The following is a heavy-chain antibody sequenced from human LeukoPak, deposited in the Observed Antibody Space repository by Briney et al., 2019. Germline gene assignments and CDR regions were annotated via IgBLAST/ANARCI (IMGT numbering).Heavy chain of an antibody. V-gene: IGHV3-64D*06. CDR2: TSSAGGTT. D-gene: IGHD5-12*01. J-gene: IGHJ1*01. CDR3: VKVGDSGYGEYYQH. CDR1: GFTFRDYP. Sequence: GGSLRLSCSASGFTFRDYPIHWVRQAPGEGLQYVSATSSAGGTTYYADSVRGRFTISRDNSKNTLYLQMSSLRAEDTALYYCVKVGDSGYGEYYQHWGQGTLVTVSS.